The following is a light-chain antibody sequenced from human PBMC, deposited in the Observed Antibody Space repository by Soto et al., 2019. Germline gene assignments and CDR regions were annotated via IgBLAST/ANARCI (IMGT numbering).Light chain of an antibody. J-gene: IGKJ1*01. CDR3: QQYFTSPWT. V-gene: IGKV3-15*01. CDR2: GAS. Sequence: EIEMTQSPATLPVSPGERATLSCRASQSVSTNLAWYQQKPGQAPRLLIYGASTRAPGFPARFTGSGSGTEFTLTIRSLQSEDFAVYYCQQYFTSPWTFGQGTKVEI. CDR1: QSVSTN.